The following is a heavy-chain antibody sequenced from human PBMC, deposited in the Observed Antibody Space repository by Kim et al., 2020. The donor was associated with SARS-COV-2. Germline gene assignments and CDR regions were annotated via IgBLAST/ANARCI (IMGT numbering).Heavy chain of an antibody. D-gene: IGHD3-9*01. Sequence: GGSLRLSCAASGFTFSSYSMNWVRQAPGKGLEWVSSISSSSSYIYYADSVKGRFTISRDNAKNSLYLQMNSLRAEDTAVYYCARDNYDILTGYKNYYYYGMDVWGQGTTVTVSS. CDR2: ISSSSSYI. V-gene: IGHV3-21*01. CDR1: GFTFSSYS. J-gene: IGHJ6*02. CDR3: ARDNYDILTGYKNYYYYGMDV.